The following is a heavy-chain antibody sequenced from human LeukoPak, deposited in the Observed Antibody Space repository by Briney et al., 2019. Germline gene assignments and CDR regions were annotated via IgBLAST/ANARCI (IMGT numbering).Heavy chain of an antibody. V-gene: IGHV1-8*01. Sequence: ASVKVSCKASGYTFTSYDINWVRQAPGQGLEWMGWMNPTSGHTGYVQKFQGRITMTRDTSVSTAYMELNSLISEDTAVYYCARSPVGVRKKHDLWGQGTLVIVSS. CDR3: ARSPVGVRKKHDL. CDR1: GYTFTSYD. J-gene: IGHJ5*02. CDR2: MNPTSGHT. D-gene: IGHD3-10*01.